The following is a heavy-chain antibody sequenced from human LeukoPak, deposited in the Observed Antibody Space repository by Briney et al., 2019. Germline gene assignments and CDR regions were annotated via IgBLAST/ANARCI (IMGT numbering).Heavy chain of an antibody. V-gene: IGHV5-51*01. CDR1: AYSFTSYW. CDR3: ARRAMAYFDY. D-gene: IGHD5-18*01. J-gene: IGHJ4*02. Sequence: GESSKISCKGSAYSFTSYWIGWGGHLAGKGLDWMGIIYPGDSDTRYSPSFQGQVTISADKSISTAYLQWSSLKASDTAMYYCARRAMAYFDYWGQGTLVTVSS. CDR2: IYPGDSDT.